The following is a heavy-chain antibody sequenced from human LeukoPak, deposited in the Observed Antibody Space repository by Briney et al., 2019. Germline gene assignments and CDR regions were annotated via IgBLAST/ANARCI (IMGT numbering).Heavy chain of an antibody. V-gene: IGHV4-39*07. CDR2: VYYSGKT. D-gene: IGHD3-9*01. CDR1: GGSLITANFF. Sequence: PSETLSLTCAVSGGSLITANFFWGWIRQPPGKGLEWIGSVYYSGKTYYNPSLKSRVSISVDTSKNQFSLRLTSVTAADTAVYYCAREASGSYDILNGYFNSGFDIWGQGTTVTASS. J-gene: IGHJ3*02. CDR3: AREASGSYDILNGYFNSGFDI.